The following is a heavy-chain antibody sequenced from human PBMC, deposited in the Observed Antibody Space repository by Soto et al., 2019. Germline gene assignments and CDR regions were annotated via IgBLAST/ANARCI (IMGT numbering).Heavy chain of an antibody. D-gene: IGHD6-19*01. Sequence: GGSLRLSCASSGFTFSSYSMNWVRQAPGKGLEWVSYISSSSSTIYYADSVKGRFTISRDNAKNSLYLQMNSLRDEDTAVYYCARDPGYSSGWYRRHYYYYGMDVWGQGTTVTVSS. V-gene: IGHV3-48*02. CDR2: ISSSSSTI. J-gene: IGHJ6*02. CDR3: ARDPGYSSGWYRRHYYYYGMDV. CDR1: GFTFSSYS.